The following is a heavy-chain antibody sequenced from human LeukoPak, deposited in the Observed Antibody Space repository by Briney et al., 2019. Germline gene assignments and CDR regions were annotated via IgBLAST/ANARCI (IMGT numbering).Heavy chain of an antibody. V-gene: IGHV4-30-4*01. CDR2: IYYSGST. CDR3: ARDRYECSGGICSPYNWFDP. Sequence: PSETLFLTCTVSGGSISSSDYYWSWIRQPPGKGLEWIGYIYYSGSTYSNPSLKSRVTISIDTSKNQFLLKLSSVTAADTAVYYCARDRYECSGGICSPYNWFDPWGQGTLVTVSS. D-gene: IGHD2-15*01. J-gene: IGHJ5*02. CDR1: GGSISSSDYY.